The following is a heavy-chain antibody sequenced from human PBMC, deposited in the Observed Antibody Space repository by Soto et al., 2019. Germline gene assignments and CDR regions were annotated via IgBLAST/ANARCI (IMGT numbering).Heavy chain of an antibody. Sequence: QTLSLTCAISGDSVSSSSVTWNWIRQSPSRGLEWLGRTYYRSKWYNDYAESVKSRITINPDTSKNQFSLKLTSVTAADTAVYYCARDQLEGNWFDPWGQGTLVTVSS. D-gene: IGHD1-1*01. CDR3: ARDQLEGNWFDP. J-gene: IGHJ5*02. CDR1: GDSVSSSSVT. V-gene: IGHV6-1*01. CDR2: TYYRSKWYN.